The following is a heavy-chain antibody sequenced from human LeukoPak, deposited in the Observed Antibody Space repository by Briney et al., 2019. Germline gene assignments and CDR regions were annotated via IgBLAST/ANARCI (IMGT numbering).Heavy chain of an antibody. J-gene: IGHJ4*02. V-gene: IGHV4-34*01. D-gene: IGHD1-1*01. Sequence: SETLSLTCAVYGESFSGYYWTWIRQPPGKGLEWIGHINHSGSTNYNPSLKSRVTISVATSKNQFSLRLNSVTAADTAVYYCARRGTIGTTTVDYWGQGTPVTVSS. CDR3: ARRGTIGTTTVDY. CDR2: INHSGST. CDR1: GESFSGYY.